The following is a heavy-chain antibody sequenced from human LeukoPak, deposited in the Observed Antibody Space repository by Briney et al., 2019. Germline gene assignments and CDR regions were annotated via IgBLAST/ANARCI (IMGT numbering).Heavy chain of an antibody. CDR3: TSGFCGRTTCFADVEY. J-gene: IGHJ4*02. CDR1: GYTFTGYY. Sequence: GASVKVSCKASGYTFTGYYMHWVRQAPGQGLEWMGWINLNGGGTKYAQSFQGRVTMTRDTSVGTDYMELSRLRFDDTAVYYCTSGFCGRTTCFADVEYWGQGTLITVSS. V-gene: IGHV1-2*02. D-gene: IGHD2-2*01. CDR2: INLNGGGT.